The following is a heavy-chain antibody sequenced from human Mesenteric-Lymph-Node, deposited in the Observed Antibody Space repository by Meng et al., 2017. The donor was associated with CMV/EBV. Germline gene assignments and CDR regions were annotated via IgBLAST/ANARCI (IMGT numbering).Heavy chain of an antibody. J-gene: IGHJ2*01. CDR2: IGTAGDT. CDR3: ARGIVVVPGDSPNWYFDL. V-gene: IGHV3-13*01. Sequence: GGSLRLSCAASGFSFSSYDMHWVRQGTGKSLEWVSGIGTAGDTYYPGSVKGRFTISRENAKTSLYLQMDSLRAGDTAVYYCARGIVVVPGDSPNWYFDLWGRGTLVTVSS. CDR1: GFSFSSYD. D-gene: IGHD2-2*01.